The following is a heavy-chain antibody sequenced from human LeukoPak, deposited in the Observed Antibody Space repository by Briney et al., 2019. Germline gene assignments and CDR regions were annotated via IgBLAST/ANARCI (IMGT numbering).Heavy chain of an antibody. Sequence: SETLSLTCSVSGASMRRYYWSWIRQPPGKGLEWIGYIYYDGSTTYNPSLKSRVTISVDTSKNQFSLKLTSVTAASTAVYYCARDASEWVAQHPDPWGRGILATVSS. V-gene: IGHV4-59*01. J-gene: IGHJ5*02. D-gene: IGHD6-19*01. CDR2: IYYDGST. CDR3: ARDASEWVAQHPDP. CDR1: GASMRRYY.